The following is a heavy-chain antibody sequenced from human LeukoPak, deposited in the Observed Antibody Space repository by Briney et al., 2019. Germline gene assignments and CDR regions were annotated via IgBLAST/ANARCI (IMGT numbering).Heavy chain of an antibody. V-gene: IGHV3-9*01. CDR2: ISWNSGSI. D-gene: IGHD1-1*01. CDR1: GFTFDDYA. Sequence: GGSLRLSCAASGFTFDDYAMHWVRHAPGKGLEWVSGISWNSGSIGYADSVKGRFTISRDNAKNSLYLQMNSLRAEDTALYYCAKDRWKNYYYGMDVWGQGTTVTVSS. CDR3: AKDRWKNYYYGMDV. J-gene: IGHJ6*02.